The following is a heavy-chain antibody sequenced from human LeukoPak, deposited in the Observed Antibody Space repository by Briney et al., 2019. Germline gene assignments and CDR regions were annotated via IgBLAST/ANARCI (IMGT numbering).Heavy chain of an antibody. Sequence: GASVKVSCKASGYTFTGYYMHWVRQAPGQGLEWMGRINPNSGGTNYAQKFQGRVTMTRDTSISTAYMELSRLRSDDTAVYYCATISWYSSSWYFDDAFDIWGQGTMVTVSS. CDR2: INPNSGGT. CDR3: ATISWYSSSWYFDDAFDI. CDR1: GYTFTGYY. V-gene: IGHV1-2*06. D-gene: IGHD6-13*01. J-gene: IGHJ3*02.